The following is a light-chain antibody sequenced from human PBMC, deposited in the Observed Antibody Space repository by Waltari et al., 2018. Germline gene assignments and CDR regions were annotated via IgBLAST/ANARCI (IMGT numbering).Light chain of an antibody. Sequence: SVLTQPPSASGTPGQRVTIPCSRSSSTIGNNSVNWYQRLPGTAPKLLIYSNNQRPSVVPDRFSASGSGTSASLAISGLQSEDDGDYYCATWDDSLNGVVFGGGTKLTVL. CDR3: ATWDDSLNGVV. V-gene: IGLV1-44*01. J-gene: IGLJ2*01. CDR2: SNN. CDR1: SSTIGNNS.